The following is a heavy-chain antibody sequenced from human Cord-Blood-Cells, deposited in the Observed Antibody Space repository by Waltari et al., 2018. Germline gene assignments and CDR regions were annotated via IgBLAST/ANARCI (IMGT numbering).Heavy chain of an antibody. V-gene: IGHV3-30*18. Sequence: QVQLVESGGGVVQPGRSLRLSCAASGFTFSSYGMPWVRQAPGKGLEWVAVISYDGSNKYYADSVKGRFTISRDNSKNTLYLQMNSLRAEDTAVYYCAKDRRYYDFWSGLTWGQGTLVTVSS. D-gene: IGHD3-3*01. CDR3: AKDRRYYDFWSGLT. CDR2: ISYDGSNK. CDR1: GFTFSSYG. J-gene: IGHJ5*02.